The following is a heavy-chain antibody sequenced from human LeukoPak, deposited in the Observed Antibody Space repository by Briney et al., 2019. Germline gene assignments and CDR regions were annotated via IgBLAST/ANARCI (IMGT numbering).Heavy chain of an antibody. V-gene: IGHV3-23*01. CDR1: GFTFSSYA. Sequence: GGSLRLSCAASGFTFSSYAMSWVRQAPGKGMEWVSAFSGSGGSTYYADSVKGRFTISRDNSKNTLYLQMNNLRAEDTAVYYCATSGLSRFGFWGQGTLVTVSS. D-gene: IGHD2/OR15-2a*01. CDR2: FSGSGGST. CDR3: ATSGLSRFGF. J-gene: IGHJ4*02.